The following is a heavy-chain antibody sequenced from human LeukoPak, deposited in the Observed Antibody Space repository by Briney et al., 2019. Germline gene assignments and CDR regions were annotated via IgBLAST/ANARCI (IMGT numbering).Heavy chain of an antibody. V-gene: IGHV1-2*02. CDR3: ARVNNDPPKSNYDSGGYSHFEY. D-gene: IGHD3-22*01. J-gene: IGHJ4*02. CDR1: GYTFTGHY. Sequence: ASVKVSCTVSGYTFTGHYIHWVRQAPGQGLEWMGWMNPNTGNTNYAQKFQGRATMTRDTSIDTAYMELSSLGSDDTAVYYCARVNNDPPKSNYDSGGYSHFEYWGQGTLVTVSS. CDR2: MNPNTGNT.